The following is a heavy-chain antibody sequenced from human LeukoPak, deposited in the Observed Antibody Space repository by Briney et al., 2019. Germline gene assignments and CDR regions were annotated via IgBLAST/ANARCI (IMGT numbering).Heavy chain of an antibody. D-gene: IGHD3-10*01. J-gene: IGHJ1*01. CDR1: GFTFSSYA. Sequence: GGSLRLSCAASGFTFSSYAMHWVRQAPGKGPEWVAVISYDGSNKYYADSVKGRFTISRDNSKNTLYLQMNSLRAEDTAVYYCARDAGEKGSLYFQHWGQGTLVTVSS. CDR3: ARDAGEKGSLYFQH. CDR2: ISYDGSNK. V-gene: IGHV3-30-3*01.